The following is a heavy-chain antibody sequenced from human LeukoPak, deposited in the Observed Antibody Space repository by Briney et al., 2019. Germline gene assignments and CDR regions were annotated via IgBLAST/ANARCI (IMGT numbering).Heavy chain of an antibody. J-gene: IGHJ3*02. CDR1: GFTFSSYW. CDR3: ARLRVVVTAYDAFDI. Sequence: PGGSLRLSCAASGFTFSSYWMSWVRQAPGKGLEWVANIKPDGSEKYYVDSVMGRFTISRDNAKNSLYLQMNSLRAEDTAVYYCARLRVVVTAYDAFDIWRQATMVTVSS. V-gene: IGHV3-7*01. CDR2: IKPDGSEK. D-gene: IGHD2-15*01.